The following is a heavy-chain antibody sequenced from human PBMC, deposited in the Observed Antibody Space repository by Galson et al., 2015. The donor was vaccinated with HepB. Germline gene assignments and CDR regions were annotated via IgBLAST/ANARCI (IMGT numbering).Heavy chain of an antibody. J-gene: IGHJ5*02. V-gene: IGHV1-69*13. D-gene: IGHD3-3*01. Sequence: SVKVSCKASGGTFSSYAISWVRQAPGQGLEWMGGIIPIFGTANYAQKFQGRVTITADESTSTAYMELSSLRSEDTAVYYCARMSNDFWSGLTNWFDPWGQGTLVTVSS. CDR1: GGTFSSYA. CDR2: IIPIFGTA. CDR3: ARMSNDFWSGLTNWFDP.